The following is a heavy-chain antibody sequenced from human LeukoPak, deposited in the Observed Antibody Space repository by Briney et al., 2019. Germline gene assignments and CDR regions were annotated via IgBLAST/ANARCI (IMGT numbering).Heavy chain of an antibody. CDR2: INSDGSWT. CDR1: GNYW. J-gene: IGHJ6*02. CDR3: ARALPITMIVVVYPGGMDV. Sequence: GGSLRLSCAASGNYWMHWVRQAPGKGLVWVSHINSDGSWTSYADSVKGRFTISRDNSKNTLYLQINSLRAEDTAVYYCARALPITMIVVVYPGGMDVWGQGTTVTVSS. V-gene: IGHV3-74*01. D-gene: IGHD3-22*01.